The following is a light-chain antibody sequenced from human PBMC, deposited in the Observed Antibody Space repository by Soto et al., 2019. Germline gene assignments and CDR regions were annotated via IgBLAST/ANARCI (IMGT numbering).Light chain of an antibody. J-gene: IGKJ2*01. V-gene: IGKV3-15*01. CDR2: GAY. Sequence: EIEMTQSPATLSLSPGERATVSCRASQSVGNNLAWYQQKSGQAPRLLIYGAYTRAAGVPARFSGTGSGTEFTLTISSLQSEDFAVYYCHRYDDWAPYAFGQGTKLEF. CDR3: HRYDDWAPYA. CDR1: QSVGNN.